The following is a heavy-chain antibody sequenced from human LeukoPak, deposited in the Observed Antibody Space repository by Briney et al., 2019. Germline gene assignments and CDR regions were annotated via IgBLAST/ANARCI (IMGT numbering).Heavy chain of an antibody. CDR1: GFTFSSYG. J-gene: IGHJ4*02. Sequence: GGSLRLSCAASGFTFSSYGMHWVRQAPGKGLEWVAVISYDGSNKYYADSVKGRFTISRDNSKNTLYLQMNSLRAEDTAVYYCETYSGSSYFDYWGQGTLVTVSS. CDR2: ISYDGSNK. D-gene: IGHD1-26*01. V-gene: IGHV3-30*03. CDR3: ETYSGSSYFDY.